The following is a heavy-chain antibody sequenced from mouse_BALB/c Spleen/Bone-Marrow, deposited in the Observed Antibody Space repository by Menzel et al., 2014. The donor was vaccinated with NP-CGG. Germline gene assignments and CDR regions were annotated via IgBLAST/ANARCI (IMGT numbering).Heavy chain of an antibody. D-gene: IGHD2-4*01. CDR2: FNPNNGGT. V-gene: IGHV1-18*01. Sequence: EVQLQESGPELVTPGASVKISCKTSGYTFTEYTMHWVKQSHGESLEWIGGFNPNNGGTSYNQKFKGKATLTVDKSSSTAYMELRSLTSEDSAVYYCAREEAFDYVIAYWGQGTLVTVSA. J-gene: IGHJ3*01. CDR1: GYTFTEYT. CDR3: AREEAFDYVIAY.